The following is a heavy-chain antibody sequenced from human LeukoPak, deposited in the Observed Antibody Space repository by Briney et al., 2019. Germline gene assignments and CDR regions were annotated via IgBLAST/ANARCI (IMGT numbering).Heavy chain of an antibody. CDR2: INHSGST. Sequence: SETLSLTCAVYGGSFSGYYWSWIRQPPGKGLEWIGEINHSGSTNYNPSLKSRVTISVGTSTNQFSLKLSSVTAADTGVYYCARLYYYDSSGYSHGGIDYWGEGTLVTVSS. J-gene: IGHJ4*02. CDR3: ARLYYYDSSGYSHGGIDY. CDR1: GGSFSGYY. V-gene: IGHV4-34*01. D-gene: IGHD3-22*01.